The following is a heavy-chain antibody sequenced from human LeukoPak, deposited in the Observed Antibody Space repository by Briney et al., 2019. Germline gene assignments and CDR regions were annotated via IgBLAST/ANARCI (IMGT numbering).Heavy chain of an antibody. J-gene: IGHJ6*03. CDR1: GFTVSSNY. Sequence: GGSLRPSCAASGFTVSSNYMSWVRQAPGKGLEWVSVIYSGGSTYYADSVKGRFTISRDNSKNTLYLQMNSLRAEDTAVYYCARDSRYSSSWYHLGYYYYMDVWGKGTTVTVSS. V-gene: IGHV3-53*01. D-gene: IGHD6-13*01. CDR2: IYSGGST. CDR3: ARDSRYSSSWYHLGYYYYMDV.